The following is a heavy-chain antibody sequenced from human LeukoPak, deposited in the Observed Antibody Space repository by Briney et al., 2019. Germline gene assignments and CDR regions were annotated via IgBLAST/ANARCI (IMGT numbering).Heavy chain of an antibody. CDR3: ARALEPSIAVIDY. V-gene: IGHV3-21*01. J-gene: IGHJ4*02. CDR2: ISGSSTYI. Sequence: GGSLRLSCAASGFTFSSYSMHLVRQTPGKGLDWVSSISGSSTYIYYADSVKGRFTISRDNAKNSLYLQMNSLRAEDTAVYYCARALEPSIAVIDYWGQGTLVTVSS. D-gene: IGHD6-19*01. CDR1: GFTFSSYS.